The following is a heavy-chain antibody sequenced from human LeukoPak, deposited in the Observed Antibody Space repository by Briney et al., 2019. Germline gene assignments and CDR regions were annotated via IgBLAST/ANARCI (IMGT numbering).Heavy chain of an antibody. Sequence: GGSLRLSCAASGFTFSSYAMHWVRQAPGKGLEWVAVISYDGSNKYYADSVKGRFTISRDNSKNTLYLQMNSLRAEDTAVYYCARDRGSSGWTIWGQGTLVTVSS. D-gene: IGHD6-19*01. J-gene: IGHJ4*02. CDR3: ARDRGSSGWTI. CDR1: GFTFSSYA. V-gene: IGHV3-30*04. CDR2: ISYDGSNK.